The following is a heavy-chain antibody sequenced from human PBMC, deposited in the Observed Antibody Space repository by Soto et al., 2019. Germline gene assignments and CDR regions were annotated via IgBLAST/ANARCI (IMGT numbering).Heavy chain of an antibody. CDR3: ARDLGYYDSSGYFDY. CDR2: TSSSDSII. D-gene: IGHD3-22*01. Sequence: QVQLVESGGGLVKPGGSLGLSCAASGFTFSDYYMSWIRQAPGKGLEWVSYTSSSDSIISYADSVKDRFTISRDNAKNSLYLQMNSLRAEDTAVYYCARDLGYYDSSGYFDYWGQRTLVTVSS. CDR1: GFTFSDYY. J-gene: IGHJ4*02. V-gene: IGHV3-11*01.